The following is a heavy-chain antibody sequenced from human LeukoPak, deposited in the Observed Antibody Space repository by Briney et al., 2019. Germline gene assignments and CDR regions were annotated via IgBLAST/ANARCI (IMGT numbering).Heavy chain of an antibody. CDR2: TYFGGTT. J-gene: IGHJ5*02. V-gene: IGHV3-53*01. Sequence: GGSLRLSCVASGFAINTNYMNWVRQAPGKELEWVSITYFGGTTYYADSVKGRFTISRDNSKNTLYLQMNSLRADDTAVYYCARDSEGDGYDFDTWGRGTLVTVSS. CDR1: GFAINTNY. D-gene: IGHD5-24*01. CDR3: ARDSEGDGYDFDT.